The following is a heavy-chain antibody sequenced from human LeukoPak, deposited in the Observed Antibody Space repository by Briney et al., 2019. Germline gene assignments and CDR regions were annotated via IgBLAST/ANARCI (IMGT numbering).Heavy chain of an antibody. CDR2: FVPEDGET. Sequence: ASVKVSSKLSGDTLTKLSMHWVRQSPGKGLEWMGGFVPEDGETIYAQKFQGRVTMTEDTSTDTAYMELSSLRSDDTAVYFCATLPRGHLFDSWGQGTLVTVSS. V-gene: IGHV1-24*01. J-gene: IGHJ4*02. D-gene: IGHD3-10*01. CDR1: GDTLTKLS. CDR3: ATLPRGHLFDS.